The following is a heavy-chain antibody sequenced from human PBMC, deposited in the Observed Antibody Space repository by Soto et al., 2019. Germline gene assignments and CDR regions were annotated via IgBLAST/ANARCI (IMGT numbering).Heavy chain of an antibody. CDR3: ARDIVATTDAFDI. D-gene: IGHD5-12*01. CDR2: ISSSSSYI. J-gene: IGHJ3*02. CDR1: GFTFSSYS. Sequence: EVQLVESGGGLVKPGGSLRLSCAASGFTFSSYSMNWVRQAPGKGLEWVSSISSSSSYIYYADSVKGRFTISRDNAKNSVYLQMNSLRAEDTAVYYCARDIVATTDAFDIWGQGTMVTVSS. V-gene: IGHV3-21*01.